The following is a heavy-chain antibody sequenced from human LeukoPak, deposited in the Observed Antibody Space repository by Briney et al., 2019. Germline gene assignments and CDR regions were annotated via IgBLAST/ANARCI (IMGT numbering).Heavy chain of an antibody. J-gene: IGHJ4*02. CDR3: ARSDYYGSGSYYTGTNYFDY. CDR1: GGSISSVGYS. V-gene: IGHV4-30-2*01. CDR2: IYHSGST. D-gene: IGHD3-10*01. Sequence: PSQTLSLTCAVSGGSISSVGYSWSWIRQPPGKGLEWIGYIYHSGSTYYNPSLKSRVTISVDRSKNQFSLRLSSVTAADTAVYYCARSDYYGSGSYYTGTNYFDYWGQGTLVTVSS.